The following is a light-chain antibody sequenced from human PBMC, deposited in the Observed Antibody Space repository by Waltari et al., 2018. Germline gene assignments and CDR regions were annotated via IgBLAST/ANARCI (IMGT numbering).Light chain of an antibody. CDR1: SSSIGAYNF. V-gene: IGLV2-14*03. CDR2: DVN. J-gene: IGLJ1*01. CDR3: SSYTTGSTRYV. Sequence: QSDLTQPASVSGSPGQSITISCNGTSSSIGAYNFVSRYQKHPGKAPKLMIYDVNNRPSGVSSRFSGSKSGNTASLTISGLQAEDEADYYCSSYTTGSTRYVFGSGTKVTVL.